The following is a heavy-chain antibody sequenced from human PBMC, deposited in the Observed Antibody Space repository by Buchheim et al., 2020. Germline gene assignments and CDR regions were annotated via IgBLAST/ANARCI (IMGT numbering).Heavy chain of an antibody. J-gene: IGHJ4*02. CDR1: GFSFTTYG. CDR2: ISDDGTKT. CDR3: AKEIGVADLFDY. D-gene: IGHD6-19*01. V-gene: IGHV3-30*18. Sequence: QVQLVESGGGVVQPGGSLRLSCAASGFSFTTYGMHWVRQAPGKGLEWVGVISDDGTKTYYADFVKGRFTVSRDNSKKTLYLQINSLRPEEDTAIYYCAKEIGVADLFDYWGQGTL.